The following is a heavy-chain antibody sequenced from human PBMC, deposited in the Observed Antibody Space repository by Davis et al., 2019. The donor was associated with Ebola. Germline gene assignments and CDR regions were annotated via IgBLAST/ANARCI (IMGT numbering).Heavy chain of an antibody. V-gene: IGHV4-30-4*01. CDR3: ARGRRTLSRLVYGYDYYGLDV. CDR1: GGSISSGDYY. J-gene: IGHJ6*02. D-gene: IGHD4-17*01. Sequence: MPSETLSLTCTVSGGSISSGDYYWSWIRQPPGKGLEWIGYIYYSGSTYYNPSLKSRVTLSVDTSKNQFSLKLSSLTAADTAVFYCARGRRTLSRLVYGYDYYGLDVWGQGTTVTVSS. CDR2: IYYSGST.